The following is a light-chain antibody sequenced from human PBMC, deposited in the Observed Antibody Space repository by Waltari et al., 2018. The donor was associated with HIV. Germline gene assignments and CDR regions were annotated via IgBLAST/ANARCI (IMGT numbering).Light chain of an antibody. CDR2: GNT. CDR3: QSYDNTLNGGV. V-gene: IGLV1-40*01. J-gene: IGLJ3*02. CDR1: SSNIGATYD. Sequence: QSVLTQPPSVSGALGPRVTISCTGSSSNIGATYDVNWYQQLPGTAPKLLIYGNTNRPSGVPDRFSGSKSGTSGSLAITGLQAEDEADYYCQSYDNTLNGGVFGGGTTLTVL.